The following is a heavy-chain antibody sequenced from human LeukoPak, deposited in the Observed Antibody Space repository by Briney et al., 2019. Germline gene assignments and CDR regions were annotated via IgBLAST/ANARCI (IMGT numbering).Heavy chain of an antibody. D-gene: IGHD6-19*01. V-gene: IGHV1-2*02. Sequence: ASVKVSCTASGYTFTGYYMHWVRPAPGQGLAWMGWINPNSGGTNYAQKFQGRVTMTRGTSISTAYMELGRLRSDDTAVYYCARGSSGWYTNWFGPWGQGTLVTVST. J-gene: IGHJ5*02. CDR1: GYTFTGYY. CDR2: INPNSGGT. CDR3: ARGSSGWYTNWFGP.